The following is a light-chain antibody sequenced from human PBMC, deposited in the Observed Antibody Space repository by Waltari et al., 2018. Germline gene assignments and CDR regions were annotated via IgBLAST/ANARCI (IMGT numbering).Light chain of an antibody. J-gene: IGKJ4*01. CDR1: QSISNW. Sequence: DIQMTQSPSTLSASVGDRVTITCGASQSISNWLAWYQQKPGKAPKLLIYKASTLESGVPSRFSGSGSGTEFTLTISSLQPDDFATYYCQQYNSYSLLTFGGGTKVEIK. CDR2: KAS. V-gene: IGKV1-5*03. CDR3: QQYNSYSLLT.